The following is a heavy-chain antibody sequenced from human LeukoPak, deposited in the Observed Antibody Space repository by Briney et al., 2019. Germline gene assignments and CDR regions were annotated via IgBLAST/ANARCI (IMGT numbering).Heavy chain of an antibody. CDR2: IDPSDSSI. J-gene: IGHJ6*04. D-gene: IGHD2/OR15-2a*01. CDR3: ARQAFDSEAEIFYSYGLDV. V-gene: IGHV5-10-1*01. Sequence: GESLKISCKASGYSFTRYWITWVRQMPGKGLEWMGRIDPSDSSINYSPPFQGQVTMSADKSISTAYLQWSSLRASDTAMYYCARQAFDSEAEIFYSYGLDVWGKGTSVIVSS. CDR1: GYSFTRYW.